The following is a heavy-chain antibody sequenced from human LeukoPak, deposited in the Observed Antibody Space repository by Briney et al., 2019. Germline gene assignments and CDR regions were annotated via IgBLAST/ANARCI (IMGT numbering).Heavy chain of an antibody. J-gene: IGHJ4*02. V-gene: IGHV3-23*01. D-gene: IGHD3-10*01. CDR3: AKDGGAYGSGSPTPYYFDY. Sequence: PGGSLRLSCAASGFTFSSYAMSWVRQAPGKGLEWVSAISGSGGSTYYADSVKGRFTISRDNSKNTLYLQMNSMRAEDTAVYYCAKDGGAYGSGSPTPYYFDYWGQGTLVTVSS. CDR2: ISGSGGST. CDR1: GFTFSSYA.